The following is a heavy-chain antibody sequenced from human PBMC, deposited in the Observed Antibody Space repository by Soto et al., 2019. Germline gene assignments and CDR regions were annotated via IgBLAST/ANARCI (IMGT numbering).Heavy chain of an antibody. J-gene: IGHJ4*02. CDR3: ARGKADPVQWLADY. CDR1: GYTFTNYY. CDR2: IDPSGGST. D-gene: IGHD6-19*01. V-gene: IGHV1-46*01. Sequence: QVQLVQSGAEVKKPGASVKVSCKASGYTFTNYYMHWVRQAPGQGLEWMGIIDPSGGSTSYAQKVQRSVTMSRDTSTITIYMELSSLRSEDTAVYYCARGKADPVQWLADYWGQGTLVTFSS.